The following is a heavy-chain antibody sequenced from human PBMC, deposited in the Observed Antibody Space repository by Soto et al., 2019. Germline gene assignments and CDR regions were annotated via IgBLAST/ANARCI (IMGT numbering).Heavy chain of an antibody. J-gene: IGHJ4*02. D-gene: IGHD3-22*01. Sequence: QVQLVQSGAEVKKPGSSVQVSCKASGGTFSSYAISWVRQAPGQGLEWMGGIIPIFGTANYAQKFQGRVTITADESTSTAYMELSSLRSEDTAVYYCARAANYYDSSGDDYWGQGTLVTVSS. V-gene: IGHV1-69*01. CDR1: GGTFSSYA. CDR2: IIPIFGTA. CDR3: ARAANYYDSSGDDY.